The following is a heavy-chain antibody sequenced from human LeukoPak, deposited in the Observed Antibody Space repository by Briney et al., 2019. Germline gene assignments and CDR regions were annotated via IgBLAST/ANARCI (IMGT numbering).Heavy chain of an antibody. V-gene: IGHV4-39*07. CDR3: ARAADMVRGVVGAFDI. Sequence: PSETLSLTCTVSGGSISSNNYYWGCIRQPPGKGLEWIVSIYYSGSTYYNPSLKSRVTISVDTSKKQFSLKLSSVTAADTAVYYCARAADMVRGVVGAFDIWGQGTMVTVSS. CDR1: GGSISSNNYY. CDR2: IYYSGST. J-gene: IGHJ3*02. D-gene: IGHD3-10*01.